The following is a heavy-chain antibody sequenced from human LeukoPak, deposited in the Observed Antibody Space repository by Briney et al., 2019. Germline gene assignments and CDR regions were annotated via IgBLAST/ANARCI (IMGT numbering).Heavy chain of an antibody. V-gene: IGHV3-23*01. CDR1: GFTFSNAW. CDR2: ISGSGGST. Sequence: GGSLRLSCAASGFTFSNAWMSWVRQAPGKGLEWVSAISGSGGSTYYADSVKGRFTISRDNSKNTLYLQMNSLRAEDTAVYYCAKVHSSSWYGLYYFDYWGQGTLVTVSS. CDR3: AKVHSSSWYGLYYFDY. D-gene: IGHD6-13*01. J-gene: IGHJ4*02.